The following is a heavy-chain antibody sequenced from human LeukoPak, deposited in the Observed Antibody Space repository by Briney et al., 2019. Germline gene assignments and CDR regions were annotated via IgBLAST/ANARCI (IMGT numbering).Heavy chain of an antibody. CDR1: GYSFTNYW. Sequence: GESLKISCKGSGYSFTNYWIGWVRQMPGKGLEWMGIIYPGDSDTRYSPSFQGQVTISADKSISTACLQWSSLKASDTAMYYCARHGCSTTSCAQFDPWGQGTPVTVSS. V-gene: IGHV5-51*01. CDR2: IYPGDSDT. D-gene: IGHD2-2*01. CDR3: ARHGCSTTSCAQFDP. J-gene: IGHJ5*02.